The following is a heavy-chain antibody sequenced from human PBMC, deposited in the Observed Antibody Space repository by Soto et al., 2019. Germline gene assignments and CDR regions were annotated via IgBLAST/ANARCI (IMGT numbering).Heavy chain of an antibody. CDR1: GFTFSSYG. V-gene: IGHV3-33*01. CDR2: IWYDGSNK. D-gene: IGHD3-22*01. J-gene: IGHJ3*02. Sequence: QVQLVESGGGVVQPGRSLRLSCAASGFTFSSYGMHWVRQAPGKGLEWVAVIWYDGSNKYYADSVKGRFTISRDNSKNTLDLQMNSLRAEDTAVYYCARVQKWLLGRLPNDAFDIWGQGTMVTVSP. CDR3: ARVQKWLLGRLPNDAFDI.